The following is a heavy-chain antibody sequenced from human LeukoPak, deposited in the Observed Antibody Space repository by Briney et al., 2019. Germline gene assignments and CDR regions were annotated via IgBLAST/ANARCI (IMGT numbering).Heavy chain of an antibody. CDR2: IYYSGST. J-gene: IGHJ5*02. CDR1: GGSISNSRYY. CDR3: ARDDAAAAGEGSGIGGTIYP. D-gene: IGHD6-13*01. Sequence: SQTLSLTCTVSGGSISNSRYYWGWIRQPPGKGLECIGTIYYSGSTYYNPSLKSRVTISVDTSKNQFSLKLSSVTAADTAVYYCARDDAAAAGEGSGIGGTIYPWGQGTLVTVSS. V-gene: IGHV4-39*07.